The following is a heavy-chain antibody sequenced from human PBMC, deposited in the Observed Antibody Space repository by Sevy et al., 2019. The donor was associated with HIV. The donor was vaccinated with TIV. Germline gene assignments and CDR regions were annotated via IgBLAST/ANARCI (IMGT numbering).Heavy chain of an antibody. D-gene: IGHD5-12*01. V-gene: IGHV1-69*13. CDR1: GGTFSSYA. Sequence: ASVKVSCKASGGTFSSYAISWVRQAPGQGLEGMGGIIPILCTANYAQKFQGRVTITADESTSTAYMELSSLRSEDTAVYYCARDGNSGYDGKYNWFDPWGQGTLVTVSS. CDR3: ARDGNSGYDGKYNWFDP. CDR2: IIPILCTA. J-gene: IGHJ5*02.